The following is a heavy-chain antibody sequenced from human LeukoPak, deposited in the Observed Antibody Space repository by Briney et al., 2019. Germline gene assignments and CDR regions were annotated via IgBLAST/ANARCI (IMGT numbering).Heavy chain of an antibody. CDR2: INPSGGST. CDR3: ARADPLYIVLMVYATHLDY. CDR1: GYTFTSYY. D-gene: IGHD2-8*01. J-gene: IGHJ4*02. V-gene: IGHV1-46*01. Sequence: ASVKVSCKASGYTFTSYYMHWERQAPGQGLEWMGIINPSGGSTSYAQKFQGRVTMTRDTSTSTVYMELSSLRSEDTAVYYCARADPLYIVLMVYATHLDYWGQGTLVTVSS.